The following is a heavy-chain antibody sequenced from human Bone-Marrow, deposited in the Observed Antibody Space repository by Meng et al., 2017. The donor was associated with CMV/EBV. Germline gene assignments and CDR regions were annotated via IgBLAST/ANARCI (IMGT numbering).Heavy chain of an antibody. D-gene: IGHD3-3*01. Sequence: GESLKISCAASGLTFSNYAMHWVRQAPGKGLEWVAVISYDGSNKYYADSVKGRFTISRDNSKNTLYLQMNSLRAEDTAVYYCARDRYDFWSGYYRGNDAFDIWGQGTMVTVSS. V-gene: IGHV3-30-3*01. J-gene: IGHJ3*02. CDR3: ARDRYDFWSGYYRGNDAFDI. CDR1: GLTFSNYA. CDR2: ISYDGSNK.